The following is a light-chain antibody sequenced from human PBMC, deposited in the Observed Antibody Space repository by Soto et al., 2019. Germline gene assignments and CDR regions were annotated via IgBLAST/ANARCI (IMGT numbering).Light chain of an antibody. V-gene: IGLV2-11*01. J-gene: IGLJ1*01. Sequence: QSVLTQPRSVSGSPGQSVTVSCTGTSSDVGGYNYVSWCQQHPGKAPKLMIYDVSKRPSGVPDRFSGSKSGDTASLTISGLQAEDEADYFCCSYAGSYSPDVFGTGTKVNVL. CDR2: DVS. CDR1: SSDVGGYNY. CDR3: CSYAGSYSPDV.